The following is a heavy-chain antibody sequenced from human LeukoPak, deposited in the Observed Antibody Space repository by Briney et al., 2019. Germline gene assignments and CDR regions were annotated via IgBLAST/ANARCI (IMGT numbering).Heavy chain of an antibody. CDR3: ARGSRFLEWLSLFDY. J-gene: IGHJ4*02. Sequence: PGGSLRLSCAASGFTFSSYSMNWVRQAPGKGLEWVSSISSCSSYIYYADSVKGRFTISRDNAKNSLYLQMNSLRAEDTAVYYCARGSRFLEWLSLFDYWGQGTLVTVSS. D-gene: IGHD3-3*01. CDR1: GFTFSSYS. V-gene: IGHV3-21*01. CDR2: ISSCSSYI.